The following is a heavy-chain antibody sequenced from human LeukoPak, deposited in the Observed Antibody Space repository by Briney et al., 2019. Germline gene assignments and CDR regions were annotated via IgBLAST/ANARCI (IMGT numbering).Heavy chain of an antibody. J-gene: IGHJ3*01. D-gene: IGHD3-10*01. Sequence: GESLKISCKGSGYSFTSYWIGWVRQMPGKGLEWMGIIYPGDSDTRYSPSFQGQVTISADKSISTAYLQWSSLKASDTAMYYCARHGMYYYGSGSYYRLWGQGTMVTVSS. CDR2: IYPGDSDT. CDR3: ARHGMYYYGSGSYYRL. V-gene: IGHV5-51*01. CDR1: GYSFTSYW.